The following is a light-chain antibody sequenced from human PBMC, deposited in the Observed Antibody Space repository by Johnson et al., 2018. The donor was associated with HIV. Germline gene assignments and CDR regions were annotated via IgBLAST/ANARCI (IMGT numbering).Light chain of an antibody. CDR3: AAWDDSLNGRYV. Sequence: QSVLTQPPSASGTPGQRVTISCSGSSSNIGSNTVSWYQQLPGTAPKLLIYSNNQLPSGDPDRFSGSKSGTSASLAISGLQSEDETDYYCAAWDDSLNGRYVFGTGTKVTVL. J-gene: IGLJ1*01. CDR1: SSNIGSNT. CDR2: SNN. V-gene: IGLV1-44*01.